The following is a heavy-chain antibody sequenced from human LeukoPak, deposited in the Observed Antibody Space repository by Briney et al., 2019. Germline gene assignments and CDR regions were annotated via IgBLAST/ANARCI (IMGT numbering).Heavy chain of an antibody. CDR2: ISWNSGSI. V-gene: IGHV3-9*01. CDR1: AFTFRSYA. CDR3: AKANYYYGSGSFMDV. D-gene: IGHD3-10*01. J-gene: IGHJ6*03. Sequence: GGSLRLSCATSAFTFRSYAMHWVRQAPGKGLEWVSGISWNSGSIGYADSVKGRFTISRDNAKNSLYLQMNSLRAEDTALYYCAKANYYYGSGSFMDVWGKGTTVTISS.